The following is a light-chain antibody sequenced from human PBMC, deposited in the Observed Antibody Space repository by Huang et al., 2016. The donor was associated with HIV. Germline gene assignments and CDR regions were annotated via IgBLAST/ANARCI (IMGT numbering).Light chain of an antibody. Sequence: DIQMTQSPSSLSASVGARVTITCRASQSINTYLNWFQQKPGKAPKVLISAASTLQSGVPSRFSGGGSGTHFTLTITSLHPEDFATYYCQQTYTGVTFGQGTKVEIK. CDR3: QQTYTGVT. CDR2: AAS. CDR1: QSINTY. V-gene: IGKV1-39*01. J-gene: IGKJ1*01.